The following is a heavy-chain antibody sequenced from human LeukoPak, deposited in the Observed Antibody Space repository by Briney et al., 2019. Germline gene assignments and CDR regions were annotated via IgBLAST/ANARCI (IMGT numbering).Heavy chain of an antibody. CDR3: ARDGTARLRLGELSLVDY. CDR2: ISTYNGNT. Sequence: GASVKVSCKASGYTFTSYGISWVRQAPGQGLEWMGWISTYNGNTNYAQKLQGRVTMTTDTSTSTAYMVLRSLRSDDTAVYYCARDGTARLRLGELSLVDYWGQGTLVTLSS. J-gene: IGHJ4*02. V-gene: IGHV1-18*01. D-gene: IGHD3-16*02. CDR1: GYTFTSYG.